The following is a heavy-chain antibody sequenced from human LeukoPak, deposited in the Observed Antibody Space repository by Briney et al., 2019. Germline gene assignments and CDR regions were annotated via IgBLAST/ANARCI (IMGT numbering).Heavy chain of an antibody. V-gene: IGHV4-59*01. CDR1: GRSISSYY. J-gene: IGHJ4*02. CDR2: ICYSGST. CDR3: ARDKTGTTD. Sequence: SETLSLTCTISGRSISSYYCSSIRQPPAKGLEWIGYICYSGSTNYVPALNRRVTISVDTSKIQCALKLSSVTAADTAVYYCARDKTGTTDWGQGTLVTVSS. D-gene: IGHD1-7*01.